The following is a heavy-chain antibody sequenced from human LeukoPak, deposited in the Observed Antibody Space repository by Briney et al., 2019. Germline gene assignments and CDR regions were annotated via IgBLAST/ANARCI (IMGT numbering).Heavy chain of an antibody. CDR3: ARGRKVVTRNYYFDY. Sequence: GGSLRLSCAASGFTFSSYAMHWVRQAPGKGLEWVAVISYDGSNKYYADSVKGRFTISRDNSKNTLYLQMNSLRAEDTAVYYCARGRKVVTRNYYFDYWGQGTLVTVSS. CDR2: ISYDGSNK. V-gene: IGHV3-30-3*01. CDR1: GFTFSSYA. D-gene: IGHD2-21*02. J-gene: IGHJ4*02.